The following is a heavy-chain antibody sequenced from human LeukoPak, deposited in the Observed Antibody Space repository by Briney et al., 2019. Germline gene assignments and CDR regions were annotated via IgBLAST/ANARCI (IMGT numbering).Heavy chain of an antibody. V-gene: IGHV3-11*04. CDR2: ISSSGSTI. CDR1: GFTFSDYY. Sequence: PGGSLRLSCAASGFTFSDYYMSWIRQAPGKGLEWVSYISSSGSTIYYADSVKGRFTISRDNAKNSLYLQMNSLRAEDTAVYYCARDQGRYCSGGSCSLFDYWGQGTLVTVSS. D-gene: IGHD2-15*01. J-gene: IGHJ4*02. CDR3: ARDQGRYCSGGSCSLFDY.